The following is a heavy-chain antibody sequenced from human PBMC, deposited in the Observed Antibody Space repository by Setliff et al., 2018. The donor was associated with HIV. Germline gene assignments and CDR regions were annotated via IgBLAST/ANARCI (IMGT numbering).Heavy chain of an antibody. Sequence: SETLSLTCAVSGVSIISGGYSWSWIRQPPGKGLEWIGFLYHGGSTSYNPSLKSRVTISADQSKNQFSLNMRSVTAADTAVYFCARRSDWFDPWGQGTLVTVSS. V-gene: IGHV4-30-2*01. CDR2: LYHGGST. CDR1: GVSIISGGYS. CDR3: ARRSDWFDP. J-gene: IGHJ5*02.